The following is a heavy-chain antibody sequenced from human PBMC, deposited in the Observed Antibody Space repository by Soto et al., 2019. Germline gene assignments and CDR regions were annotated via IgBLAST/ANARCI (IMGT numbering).Heavy chain of an antibody. Sequence: GGSLRLSCAASGFTFSSYAMSWVRQAPGKGLEWVSAISGSGGSTYYADSVKGRFTISRDNSKNTLYLQMNSLRAEDTAVYYCAKTQRRYCSSTSCPNWFDPWGQGTLVTVSS. V-gene: IGHV3-23*01. D-gene: IGHD2-2*01. CDR1: GFTFSSYA. J-gene: IGHJ5*02. CDR3: AKTQRRYCSSTSCPNWFDP. CDR2: ISGSGGST.